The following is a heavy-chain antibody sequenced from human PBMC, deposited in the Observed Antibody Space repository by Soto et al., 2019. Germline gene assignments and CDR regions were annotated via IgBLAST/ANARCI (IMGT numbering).Heavy chain of an antibody. Sequence: QDQLVQSGAEVKRPGASVKVSCKASGYSFTSYGISWVRQAPGQGLEWMGWISGYNGHPTYARKVQDRVTMTTDTSTGTAYMELRSLRSDDTAVYYCARRVYDDLYYMDVWGKGTTVTVSS. CDR1: GYSFTSYG. J-gene: IGHJ6*03. D-gene: IGHD3-3*01. V-gene: IGHV1-18*01. CDR3: ARRVYDDLYYMDV. CDR2: ISGYNGHP.